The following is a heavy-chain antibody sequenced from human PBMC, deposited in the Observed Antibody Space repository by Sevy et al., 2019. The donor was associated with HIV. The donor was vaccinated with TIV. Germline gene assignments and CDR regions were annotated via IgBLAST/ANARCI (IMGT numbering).Heavy chain of an antibody. CDR2: ISSSGGAK. J-gene: IGHJ6*03. D-gene: IGHD3-3*01. Sequence: GGSLRLSCAASGFNFRDFYMTWIRQAPGKGLEWVAYISSSGGAKYYADSVAGRFTISRDNAKNSMYLQMNSLRADDAAIYFCARDSCGEEFGFYYYYMDVWGKGTAVTVS. V-gene: IGHV3-11*04. CDR1: GFNFRDFY. CDR3: ARDSCGEEFGFYYYYMDV.